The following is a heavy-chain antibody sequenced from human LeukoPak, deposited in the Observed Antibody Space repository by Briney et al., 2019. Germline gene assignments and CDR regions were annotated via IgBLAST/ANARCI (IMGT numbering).Heavy chain of an antibody. V-gene: IGHV3-48*03. Sequence: GGSLRLSCAASAISFRSYEVNWVRQAPGKGLEWVSFITPSGSDVYYAESVRGRFATSRDNAKDSVFLHMNSLRVEDTAVYYCVTGNYRSFYYYCMDVWGKGTTVTV. CDR1: AISFRSYE. D-gene: IGHD1-7*01. J-gene: IGHJ6*03. CDR2: ITPSGSDV. CDR3: VTGNYRSFYYYCMDV.